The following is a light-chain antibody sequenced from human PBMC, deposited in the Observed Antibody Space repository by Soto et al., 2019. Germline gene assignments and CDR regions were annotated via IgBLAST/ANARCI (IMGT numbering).Light chain of an antibody. CDR1: SSNIGKIY. CDR3: GTWDFSLSAWV. Sequence: QSVLTQPPSVSAAPGQKVTISCSGSSSNIGKIYVSWYQQLPGTAPKLLIYDSNKRPSGIPDRFSGSKSGTSATLGITGLQTGDEADYYCGTWDFSLSAWVFGGGTKLTVL. CDR2: DSN. J-gene: IGLJ3*02. V-gene: IGLV1-51*01.